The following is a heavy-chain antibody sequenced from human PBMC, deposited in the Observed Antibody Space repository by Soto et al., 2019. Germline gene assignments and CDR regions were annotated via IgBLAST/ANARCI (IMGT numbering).Heavy chain of an antibody. Sequence: QVQLQQWGAGLLKPSETLSLTCAVYGGSFSGYYWSWIRQPPGKGLEWIGEINHSGSTNYNPSLKSRVTISVDTSKNQFSLNRSSVTAADTAVYYCARHGRLWFGELNWGQGTLVTVSS. CDR1: GGSFSGYY. V-gene: IGHV4-34*01. J-gene: IGHJ4*02. CDR2: INHSGST. D-gene: IGHD3-10*01. CDR3: ARHGRLWFGELN.